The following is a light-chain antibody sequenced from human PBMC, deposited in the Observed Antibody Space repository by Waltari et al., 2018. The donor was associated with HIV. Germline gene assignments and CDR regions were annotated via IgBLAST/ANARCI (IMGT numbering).Light chain of an antibody. CDR2: DAS. J-gene: IGKJ4*01. V-gene: IGKV3-11*01. CDR1: HSVSSH. Sequence: EIVLTQSPATLSLSPGERATLSCRASHSVSSHLAWYQQKPGQATRPLIYDASTRATGIPARFSGSGSGTDFTLTISSLEPEDFAVYYCQQRSNWPLTFGGGAKVEIK. CDR3: QQRSNWPLT.